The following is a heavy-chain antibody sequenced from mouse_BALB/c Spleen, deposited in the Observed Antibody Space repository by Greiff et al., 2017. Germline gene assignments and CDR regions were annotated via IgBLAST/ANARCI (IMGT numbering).Heavy chain of an antibody. V-gene: IGHV7-3*02. CDR2: IRNKANGYTT. D-gene: IGHD1-2*01. Sequence: EVKLVESGGGLVQPGGSLRLSCATSGFTFTDYYMSWVRQPPGKALEWLGFIRNKANGYTTEYSASVKGRFTISRDNSQSILYLQMNTLRAEDSATYYCARADYGPAWFAYWGQGTLVTVSA. CDR1: GFTFTDYY. CDR3: ARADYGPAWFAY. J-gene: IGHJ3*01.